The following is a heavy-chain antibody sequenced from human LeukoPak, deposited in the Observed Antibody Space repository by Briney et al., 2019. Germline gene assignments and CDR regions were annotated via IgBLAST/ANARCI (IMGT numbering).Heavy chain of an antibody. CDR2: IYYSGNT. CDR3: ARGLLVHDSSANDY. V-gene: IGHV4-39*07. CDR1: GDSISTSNSY. D-gene: IGHD3-22*01. J-gene: IGHJ4*02. Sequence: SETLSLTCTVSGDSISTSNSYWGWIRQPPGKGLEWIGSIYYSGNTYYNPSLKSRVTISVDTSKNQFSLKLSSVTAADTAIYYCARGLLVHDSSANDYWGQGTLVTVSS.